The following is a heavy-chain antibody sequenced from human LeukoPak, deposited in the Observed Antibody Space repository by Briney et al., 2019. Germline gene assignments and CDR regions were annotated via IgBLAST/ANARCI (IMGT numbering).Heavy chain of an antibody. CDR3: ARDFCGAYRVDYFDY. J-gene: IGHJ4*02. V-gene: IGHV3-7*01. CDR1: GFIFRNYW. Sequence: GGSLRLSCAASGFIFRNYWMSWVRRAPGKGLEWVADIKQDGSETYYVDSVRGRFTISRDNAEKSLYLQMNSLRVEDTAVYYCARDFCGAYRVDYFDYWGQGTLVTVSS. D-gene: IGHD3-16*01. CDR2: IKQDGSET.